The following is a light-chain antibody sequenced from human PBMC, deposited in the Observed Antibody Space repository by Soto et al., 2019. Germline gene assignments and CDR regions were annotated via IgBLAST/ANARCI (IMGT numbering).Light chain of an antibody. CDR3: QQYYSYWT. CDR2: DAS. CDR1: QSIGRW. J-gene: IGKJ1*01. V-gene: IGKV1-5*01. Sequence: DIQMTQSPSTLSASVGDTVTVTCWASQSIGRWLAWYQQKPGKAPKLLIFDASTLENGVPARFSGSRSGPEFSLTISSLQPDDFATYYCQQYYSYWTFGQGTKVEIK.